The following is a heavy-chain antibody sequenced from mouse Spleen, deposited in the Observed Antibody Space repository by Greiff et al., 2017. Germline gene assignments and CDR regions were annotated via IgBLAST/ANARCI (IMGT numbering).Heavy chain of an antibody. CDR2: IDPSDSYT. D-gene: IGHD2-3*01. CDR3: ARRDGYSAY. J-gene: IGHJ3*01. V-gene: IGHV1-50*01. Sequence: QVQLQQPGAELVKPGASVKLSCKASGYTFTSYWMQWVKQRPGQGLEWIGEIDPSDSYTNYNQKFKGKATLTVDTSSSTAYMQLSSLTSEDSAVYYCARRDGYSAYWGQGTLVTVSA. CDR1: GYTFTSYW.